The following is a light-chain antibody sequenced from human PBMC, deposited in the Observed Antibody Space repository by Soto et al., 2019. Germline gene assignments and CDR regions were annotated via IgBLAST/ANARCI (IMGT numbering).Light chain of an antibody. CDR2: DAS. CDR3: QQYNNWLWT. Sequence: EIVMTQSPATLSVSPGERATLSCRASQSVSRNVAWYQQKPGQAPRLVIHDASTRATGISVRFSGSGSGTEFTLTISSLQSEDFAVYYCQQYNNWLWTFGQGTKVEIK. J-gene: IGKJ1*01. V-gene: IGKV3-15*01. CDR1: QSVSRN.